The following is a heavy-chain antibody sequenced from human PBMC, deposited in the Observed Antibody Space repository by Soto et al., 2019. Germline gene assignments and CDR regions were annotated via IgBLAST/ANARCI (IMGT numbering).Heavy chain of an antibody. D-gene: IGHD3-22*01. Sequence: QVQLVQSGAEVRKPGSSVRVSCKASGGSFNRHTISWVRQAPGQGLEWMGGIIPIFGTANHAQKLQGRVTIIADESTSTVYMELSSLGSDDTAIYYCARGWGYDSTDYYYAYWGQGTLVIVSS. CDR1: GGSFNRHT. CDR2: IIPIFGTA. V-gene: IGHV1-69*01. J-gene: IGHJ4*02. CDR3: ARGWGYDSTDYYYAY.